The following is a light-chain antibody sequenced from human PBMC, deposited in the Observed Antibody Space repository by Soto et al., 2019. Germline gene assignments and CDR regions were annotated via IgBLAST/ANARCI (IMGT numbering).Light chain of an antibody. Sequence: QSVLTQPHSVSGSPGQSVTISCTGTSSDVGGYNYVSWYQHHPGKAPKLIIYDVSERPSGVPDRFSGSKSGNTGNTASLTISGLQAKDEADYYCCSYAGSYTHVFGSGTKLTVL. CDR1: SSDVGGYNY. CDR2: DVS. V-gene: IGLV2-11*01. J-gene: IGLJ1*01. CDR3: CSYAGSYTHV.